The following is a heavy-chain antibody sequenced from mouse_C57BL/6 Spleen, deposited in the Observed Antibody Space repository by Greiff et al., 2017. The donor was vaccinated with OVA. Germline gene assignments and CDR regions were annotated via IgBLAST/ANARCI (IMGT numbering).Heavy chain of an antibody. CDR1: GYTFTSYW. CDR3: ARSKNTGTRYYGYFDV. J-gene: IGHJ1*03. Sequence: VQLQQPGAELVRPGSSVKLSCKASGYTFTSYWMHWVKQRPIQGLEWIGNIDPSDSETHYNQKFKDKATLTVDKSSSTAYMQLSSLTSEDSAVYYCARSKNTGTRYYGYFDVWGTGTTVTVSS. V-gene: IGHV1-52*01. D-gene: IGHD4-1*01. CDR2: IDPSDSET.